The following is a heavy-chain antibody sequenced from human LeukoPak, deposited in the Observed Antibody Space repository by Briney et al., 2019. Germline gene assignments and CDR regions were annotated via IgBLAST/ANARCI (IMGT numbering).Heavy chain of an antibody. CDR2: IYTSGST. CDR1: GGPIRSYY. Sequence: SETLSLTCTVSGGPIRSYYWSWIRQPAGSGLEWLGRIYTSGSTNYNPSLKSRVTMSVDTSKNQFSLKLSSVTAADTAVYYCARVGQPEGYYYYMDVWGKGTTVTVSS. J-gene: IGHJ6*03. V-gene: IGHV4-4*07. CDR3: ARVGQPEGYYYYMDV. D-gene: IGHD1/OR15-1a*01.